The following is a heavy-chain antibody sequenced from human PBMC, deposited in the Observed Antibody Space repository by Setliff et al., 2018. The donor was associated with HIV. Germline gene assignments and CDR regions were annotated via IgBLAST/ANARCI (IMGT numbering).Heavy chain of an antibody. D-gene: IGHD1-1*01. V-gene: IGHV3-30*04. Sequence: SCVASGFTFSTFAMYWVREAPAKGLEWVSAISYDGKTTHYADSVIGRFTVSRDNSKNTLYLQLNGLRPDDTGVYYCASARIPTGGTSTSFDYWGQGTQVTVSS. CDR2: ISYDGKTT. J-gene: IGHJ4*02. CDR3: ASARIPTGGTSTSFDY. CDR1: GFTFSTFA.